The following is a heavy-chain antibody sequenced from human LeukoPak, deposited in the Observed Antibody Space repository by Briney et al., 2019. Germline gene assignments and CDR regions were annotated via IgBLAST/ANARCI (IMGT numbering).Heavy chain of an antibody. V-gene: IGHV4-59*11. CDR2: IYYSGST. D-gene: IGHD3-10*01. CDR1: GGSISSHY. CDR3: ARDHITMVRGASGGYFDY. Sequence: SETLSLTCTVSGGSISSHYWSWIRQPPGKGLEWIGGIYYSGSTNYNPSLKSRVTISVDTSKNQFSLKLSSVTAADTAVYYCARDHITMVRGASGGYFDYWGQGTLVTVSS. J-gene: IGHJ4*02.